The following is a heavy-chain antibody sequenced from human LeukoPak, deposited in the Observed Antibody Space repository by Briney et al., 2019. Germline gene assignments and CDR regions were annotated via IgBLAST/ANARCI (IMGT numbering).Heavy chain of an antibody. CDR1: GHSIGSAYY. CDR3: ARNKQIDA. Sequence: SETLSLTCAVSGHSIGSAYYWGWIRQPPGKGLEWIGSMSPSGDTYHNPSLKNRVTMSIDTSENQFSLKPNSVTAADTAVYYCARNKQIDAWGQGTLVTVSS. CDR2: MSPSGDT. D-gene: IGHD1/OR15-1a*01. V-gene: IGHV4-38-2*01. J-gene: IGHJ5*02.